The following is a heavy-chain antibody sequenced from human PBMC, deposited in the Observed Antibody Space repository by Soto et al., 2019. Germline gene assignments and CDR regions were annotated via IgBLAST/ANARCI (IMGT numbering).Heavy chain of an antibody. J-gene: IGHJ5*02. V-gene: IGHV1-18*04. D-gene: IGHD3-10*01. Sequence: QVQLVQSGAEVKKPGASVKVACKASGYTFTSYGISWVRQAPGQGLEWMGWISAYNGNTNYAQKLQGRVTMTTDTSTSTACMELRSLRSDDTAVYYCARDQVWFGDYNWFDPWGQGTLVTVSS. CDR3: ARDQVWFGDYNWFDP. CDR2: ISAYNGNT. CDR1: GYTFTSYG.